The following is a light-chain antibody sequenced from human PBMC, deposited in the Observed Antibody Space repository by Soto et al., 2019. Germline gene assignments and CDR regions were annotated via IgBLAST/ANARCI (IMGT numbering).Light chain of an antibody. Sequence: QAVVTQEPSLTVSPGGTVTLTCASSTGEVTSGYYPNWFQQKPGQAPRALIYSISNKHSWTPARFSGSLLGGKAALTLSGVQPEDEAEYYGLLYYGGDVVFGGGTQLTVL. CDR2: SIS. CDR1: TGEVTSGYY. CDR3: LLYYGGDVV. J-gene: IGLJ2*01. V-gene: IGLV7-43*01.